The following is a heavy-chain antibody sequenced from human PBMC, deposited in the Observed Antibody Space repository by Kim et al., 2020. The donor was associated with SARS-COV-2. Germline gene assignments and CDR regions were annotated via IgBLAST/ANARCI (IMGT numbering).Heavy chain of an antibody. CDR3: AKGTVVVAGPGWFDYYYGMDV. J-gene: IGHJ6*02. Sequence: GGSLRLSCAASGFTFGGYAMHWVRQAPGKGLEWVSGISWNSGSIGYADSVKGRFTISRDNAKNSLYLQMNSLRAEDTALYYCAKGTVVVAGPGWFDYYYGMDVWGQGTTVTVSS. V-gene: IGHV3-9*01. CDR2: ISWNSGSI. CDR1: GFTFGGYA. D-gene: IGHD6-19*01.